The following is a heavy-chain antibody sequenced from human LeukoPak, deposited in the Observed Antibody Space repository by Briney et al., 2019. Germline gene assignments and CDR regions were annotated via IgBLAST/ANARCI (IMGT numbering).Heavy chain of an antibody. CDR2: ISGSGGST. D-gene: IGHD3-10*01. CDR3: ARKSLWFKYYDC. CDR1: GFTFSSYA. J-gene: IGHJ4*02. Sequence: GGSLRLSCAASGFTFSSYAMSWVRQAPGKGLEWVSAISGSGGSTYYADSVKGRFTISRDNSNNTLYLQMNSLRPEDTAVYFCARKSLWFKYYDCWGQGMLVTVSS. V-gene: IGHV3-23*01.